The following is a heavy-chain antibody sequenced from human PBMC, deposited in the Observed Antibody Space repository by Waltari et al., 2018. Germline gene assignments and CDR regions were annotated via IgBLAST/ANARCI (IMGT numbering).Heavy chain of an antibody. CDR1: GFTFSSYT. CDR2: LTRGSRDI. V-gene: IGHV3-21*01. J-gene: IGHJ4*02. D-gene: IGHD1-26*01. Sequence: EVQLVESGGGLVKPGGSLRLSCAASGFTFSSYTMNWLRQAPVKGLEWVSYLTRGSRDIDYADAGKGRFTISRYNAKTALDLQMNSLRAEDTAVYFCARDRWEQAIDYWGQGTLVTVSS. CDR3: ARDRWEQAIDY.